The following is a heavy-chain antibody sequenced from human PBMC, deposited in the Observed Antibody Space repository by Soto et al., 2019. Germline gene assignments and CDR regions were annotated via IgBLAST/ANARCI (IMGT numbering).Heavy chain of an antibody. J-gene: IGHJ4*02. CDR1: GYTFTGYY. D-gene: IGHD3-10*01. CDR2: INPNSGGT. CDR3: ARARLLWFGDRTGSFDY. Sequence: ASVKVSCKASGYTFTGYYMHWVRQAPGQGLEWMGWINPNSGGTNYAQKFQGRVTMTRDTSISTAYMELSRLRSDDTAVYYCARARLLWFGDRTGSFDYWGQGTLVTV. V-gene: IGHV1-2*02.